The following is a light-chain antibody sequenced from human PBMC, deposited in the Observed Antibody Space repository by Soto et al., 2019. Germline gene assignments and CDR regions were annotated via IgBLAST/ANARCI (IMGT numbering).Light chain of an antibody. CDR2: GAS. Sequence: EIVMTQSPATLSVSPGERATLSCRASQNVNTNLAWYQQRPGQVPRLLIYGASTRATAIPARFSGSGSGTEFTLTISSLQSEDFAVYYCQQYNTWPPWTFGQGTKVDI. CDR3: QQYNTWPPWT. J-gene: IGKJ1*01. CDR1: QNVNTN. V-gene: IGKV3-15*01.